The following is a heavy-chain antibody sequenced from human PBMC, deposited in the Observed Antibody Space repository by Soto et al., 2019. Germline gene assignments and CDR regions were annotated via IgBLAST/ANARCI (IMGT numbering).Heavy chain of an antibody. CDR2: IYSGGST. V-gene: IGHV3-53*01. CDR1: GFTVSSNY. CDR3: ARGGYDILTGYPGHFDY. Sequence: HPWGSLRLSCAASGFTVSSNYMSWFRQAPGKGLEWVSVIYSGGSTYYADSVKGRFTISRDNSKNTLYLQMNSLRAEDTAVYYCARGGYDILTGYPGHFDYWGQGTLVTVSS. J-gene: IGHJ4*02. D-gene: IGHD3-9*01.